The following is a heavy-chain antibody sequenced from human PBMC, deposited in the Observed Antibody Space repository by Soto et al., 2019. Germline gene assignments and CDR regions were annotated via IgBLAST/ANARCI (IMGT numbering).Heavy chain of an antibody. J-gene: IGHJ4*02. CDR2: IKSKTDGGTT. V-gene: IGHV3-15*01. CDR1: GFTVSNAW. D-gene: IGHD2-15*01. Sequence: GGSLRLSCAASGFTVSNAWMSWVRQAPGKGLEWVGRIKSKTDGGTTDYAAPVKGRFTISRDDSKNTLYLQMNSLKTEVTAVYYCPTEEVHCSGGSCFPLNYWGQGTLVTVSS. CDR3: PTEEVHCSGGSCFPLNY.